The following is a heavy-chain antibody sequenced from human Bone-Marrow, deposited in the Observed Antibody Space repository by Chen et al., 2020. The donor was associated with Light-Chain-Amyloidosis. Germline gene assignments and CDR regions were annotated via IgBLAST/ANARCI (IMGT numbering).Heavy chain of an antibody. Sequence: SGAEVKKPGASVKVSCKASGYTFTSYAMHWVRQAPGQRLEWMGWINAGNGNTKYSQKFQGRVTITXXXXXSXAXXELSSLRSEDTAVYYCASGHLWGQGTLVTVSS. V-gene: IGHV1-3*01. CDR3: ASGHL. CDR2: INAGNGNT. CDR1: GYTFTSYA. J-gene: IGHJ4*02.